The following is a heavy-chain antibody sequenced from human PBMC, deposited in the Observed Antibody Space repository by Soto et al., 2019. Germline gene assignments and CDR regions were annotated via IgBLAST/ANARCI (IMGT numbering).Heavy chain of an antibody. CDR1: GFTFSSYW. CDR3: ARDGSSSWYSYYYNGMDV. J-gene: IGHJ6*02. Sequence: VQLVESGGGLVQPGGSLRLSCAASGFTFSSYWMSWVRQAPGKGLEWVANINQDGSEKFYVESEKGRFTISRDNAKKSMYLQLNTLRVEDTAVYYCARDGSSSWYSYYYNGMDVWGQGTTVTVSS. CDR2: INQDGSEK. D-gene: IGHD6-13*01. V-gene: IGHV3-7*05.